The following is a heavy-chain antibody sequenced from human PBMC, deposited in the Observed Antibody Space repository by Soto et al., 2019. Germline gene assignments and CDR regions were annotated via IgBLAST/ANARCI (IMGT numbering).Heavy chain of an antibody. D-gene: IGHD6-19*01. CDR2: ISGSDGST. V-gene: IGHV3-23*01. J-gene: IGHJ3*02. CDR1: GFTFSSYS. Sequence: QPGGSLRLSCAASGFTFSSYSLHWVRQAPGKGLEWVSAISGSDGSTYYADSVKGRFTISRDNSKNTLYLQMNSLRAEDTAVYYCAKDSQQWLELDAFDIWGQGTMVTVSS. CDR3: AKDSQQWLELDAFDI.